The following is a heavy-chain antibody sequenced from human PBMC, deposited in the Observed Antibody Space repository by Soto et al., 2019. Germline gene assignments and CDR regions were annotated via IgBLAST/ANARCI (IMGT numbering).Heavy chain of an antibody. CDR3: ARVLGSKQWLDNFDF. D-gene: IGHD6-19*01. CDR2: INHSGST. Sequence: KPSETLSLTCAVYGGSFSGYYWSWIRQPPGKGLEWIGEINHSGSTNYNPSLKSRVTISVDTSKIEFSLMLSSVTAADTAVYYCARVLGSKQWLDNFDFWGQGTLVTVSS. CDR1: GGSFSGYY. J-gene: IGHJ4*02. V-gene: IGHV4-34*01.